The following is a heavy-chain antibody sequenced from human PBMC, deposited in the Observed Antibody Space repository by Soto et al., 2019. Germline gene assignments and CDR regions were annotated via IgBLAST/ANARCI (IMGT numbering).Heavy chain of an antibody. V-gene: IGHV4-59*01. CDR1: GGSISSYY. J-gene: IGHJ6*03. CDR3: ARGSTIFGVVPYYYYMEV. Sequence: PSETLSLTCTVSGGSISSYYWIWIRQPPGKGLEWIGYIYYSGGTNYNPSLKSRVTISVDTSKNQFSLKLSSVTAADTAVYYCARGSTIFGVVPYYYYMEVWGKGTTVTVSS. D-gene: IGHD3-3*01. CDR2: IYYSGGT.